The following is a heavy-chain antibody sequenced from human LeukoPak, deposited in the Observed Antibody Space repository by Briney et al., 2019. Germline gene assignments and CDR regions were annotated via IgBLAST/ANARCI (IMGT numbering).Heavy chain of an antibody. J-gene: IGHJ4*02. CDR1: GGSISSGDYY. Sequence: PSQTLSLTCTVSGGSISSGDYYWSWIRQPPGKGLEWIGHTHYSGLTYYSPSLKSRLTISVDTSKNQFSLKLSSVTAADTAVYHCARARAYSSSWYYFDYWGQGTLVTVSS. CDR2: THYSGLT. D-gene: IGHD6-13*01. V-gene: IGHV4-30-4*08. CDR3: ARARAYSSSWYYFDY.